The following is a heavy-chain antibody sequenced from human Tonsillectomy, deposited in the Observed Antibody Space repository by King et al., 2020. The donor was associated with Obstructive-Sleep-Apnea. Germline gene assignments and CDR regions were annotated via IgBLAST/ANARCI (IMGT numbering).Heavy chain of an antibody. CDR1: GFTFSSYG. CDR3: AKDTIAAAGTGWFDP. CDR2: IRYDGSNK. J-gene: IGHJ5*02. V-gene: IGHV3-30*02. Sequence: LQLVQSGGGVVQPGRSLRLSCAASGFTFSSYGMHWVRQAPGKGLEWVAFIRYDGSNKYYADSVKGRFTISRDNSKNTLYLQMNSLRAEDTAVYYCAKDTIAAAGTGWFDPWGQGTLATVSS. D-gene: IGHD6-13*01.